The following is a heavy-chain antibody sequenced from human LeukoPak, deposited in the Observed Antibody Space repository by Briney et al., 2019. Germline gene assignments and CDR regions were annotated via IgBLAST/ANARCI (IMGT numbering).Heavy chain of an antibody. CDR1: GGSISSSSYY. CDR3: VKYSGSYGSDYFDY. CDR2: IFYRGST. D-gene: IGHD1-26*01. Sequence: SETLSLTCTISGGSISSSSYYWGWIRQPPGKGLEYIGSIFYRGSTYYNPSLQSRATISRDTSKNQFFLKLTSVTAADTAVYYCVKYSGSYGSDYFDYWGQGTLVTVSS. J-gene: IGHJ4*02. V-gene: IGHV4-39*07.